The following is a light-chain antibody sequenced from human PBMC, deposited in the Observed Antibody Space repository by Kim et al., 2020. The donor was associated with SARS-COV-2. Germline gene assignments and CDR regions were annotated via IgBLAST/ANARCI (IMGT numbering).Light chain of an antibody. CDR3: HQYGTSPT. J-gene: IGKJ1*01. CDR2: EAS. CDR1: QSVRDNY. Sequence: NVLTQSPGTLSLSPGERATLSCRARQSVRDNYLAWYQFKPGQAPRLLMYEASNRASDIPDRFSGRGSGTDFTLIIDRLEPEDSAVYFCHQYGTSPTFGQGTKVDIK. V-gene: IGKV3-20*01.